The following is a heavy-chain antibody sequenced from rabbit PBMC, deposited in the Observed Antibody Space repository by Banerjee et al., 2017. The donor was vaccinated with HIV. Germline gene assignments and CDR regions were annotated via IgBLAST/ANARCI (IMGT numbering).Heavy chain of an antibody. D-gene: IGHD1-1*01. CDR3: ARGSEYASGSGVYIHWGFNL. CDR1: GFSFSSGYD. Sequence: QEQLEESGGDLVKPGASLTLTCTASGFSFSSGYDMCWVREAPGKGLEWIACIYAGSSGSTYYASWAKGRFTISKTSSTTVTLQMTSLTAADTATYFCARGSEYASGSGVYIHWGFNLWGPGTLVTVS. CDR2: IYAGSSGST. J-gene: IGHJ4*01. V-gene: IGHV1S45*01.